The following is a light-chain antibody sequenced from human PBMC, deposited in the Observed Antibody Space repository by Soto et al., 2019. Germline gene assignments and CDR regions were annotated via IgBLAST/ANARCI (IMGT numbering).Light chain of an antibody. V-gene: IGKV1-39*01. Sequence: DIQMTQSPSTLSASVGYIITITCRASQSISGSLAWCLHRPGEAPKLLIYDVSTLESGVPSRFSGFGSGTEFTLSISSLQPEDFATYYCQKSYSTPITFGQGTRLEIK. CDR2: DVS. J-gene: IGKJ5*01. CDR1: QSISGS. CDR3: QKSYSTPIT.